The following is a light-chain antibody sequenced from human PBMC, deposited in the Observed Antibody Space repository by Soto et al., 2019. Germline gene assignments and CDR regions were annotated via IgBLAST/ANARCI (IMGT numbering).Light chain of an antibody. Sequence: EIVMTQSPATLSVSPGERATLSCRASQSVSSNLAWYQQKPGQAPRLLIYGASTRATGIPARFSGSGSGTEFTLTISSLQSEDFAVYYCQQYNNWPPGVTFGPGTNVDIK. CDR2: GAS. J-gene: IGKJ3*01. CDR1: QSVSSN. V-gene: IGKV3-15*01. CDR3: QQYNNWPPGVT.